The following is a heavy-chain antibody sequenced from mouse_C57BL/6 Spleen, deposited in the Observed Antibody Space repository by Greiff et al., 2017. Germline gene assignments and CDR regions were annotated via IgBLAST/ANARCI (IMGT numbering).Heavy chain of an antibody. CDR2: IHPNSGST. CDR3: ARSPFYDGYPPYYAMDY. J-gene: IGHJ4*01. V-gene: IGHV1-64*01. Sequence: VQLQQPGAELVKPGASVKLSCKASGYTFTSYWMHWVKQRPGQGLEWIGMIHPNSGSTNYNEKFKSKATLTVDKSSSTAYMQLSSLTSEDSAVYYCARSPFYDGYPPYYAMDYWGQGTSVTVSS. CDR1: GYTFTSYW. D-gene: IGHD2-3*01.